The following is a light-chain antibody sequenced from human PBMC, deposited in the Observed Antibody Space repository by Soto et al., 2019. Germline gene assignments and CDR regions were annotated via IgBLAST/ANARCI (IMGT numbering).Light chain of an antibody. CDR3: HQYNNYPYT. CDR2: AAS. Sequence: DIQMTQSPSTLSASVGDRVTITCRASQSISTWLAWYQQKPGKAPKLLIYAASSLESGVPSRFSGSGSGTEFTLTISSLQPDDFATYYCHQYNNYPYTFGQGTKLEI. CDR1: QSISTW. V-gene: IGKV1-5*01. J-gene: IGKJ2*01.